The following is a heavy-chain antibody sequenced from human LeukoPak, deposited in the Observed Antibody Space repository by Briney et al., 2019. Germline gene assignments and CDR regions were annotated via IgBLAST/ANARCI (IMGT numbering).Heavy chain of an antibody. CDR3: ARGRSSSLVAFDI. CDR2: ITSGTRT. CDR1: GFTFSSHG. D-gene: IGHD6-13*01. J-gene: IGHJ3*02. V-gene: IGHV3-21*04. Sequence: GGSLRLSCVASGFTFSSHGMNWVRQAPGKGLEWVSGITSGTRTYYADSVKGRFAISRDNAKNSLYLQMNSLRAEDTAVYYCARGRSSSLVAFDIWGQGTMVTVSS.